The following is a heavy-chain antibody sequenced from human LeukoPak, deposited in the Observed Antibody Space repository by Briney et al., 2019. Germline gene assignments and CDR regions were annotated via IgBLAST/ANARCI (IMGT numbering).Heavy chain of an antibody. J-gene: IGHJ4*02. CDR1: GGSISSYY. Sequence: SETLSLTCTVSGGSISSYYWSWIRQPPGKGLEWIGYIYYSGSTNYNPSLKSRVTILVDTSKNQFSLKLSSVTAADTAVYYCARAPLTYGDYAFDYWGQGTLVTVSS. CDR3: ARAPLTYGDYAFDY. CDR2: IYYSGST. V-gene: IGHV4-59*01. D-gene: IGHD4-17*01.